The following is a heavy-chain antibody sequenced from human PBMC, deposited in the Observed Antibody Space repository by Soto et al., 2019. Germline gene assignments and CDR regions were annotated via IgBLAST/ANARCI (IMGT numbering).Heavy chain of an antibody. V-gene: IGHV1-2*02. CDR2: INPNSGGT. CDR3: ARDGRRATLRYFDWLCNEY. D-gene: IGHD3-9*01. CDR1: GYTFTGYY. J-gene: IGHJ4*02. Sequence: ASVKVSCKASGYTFTGYYMHWVRQARGQGLEWMGWINPNSGGTNYAQKFQGRVTMTRDTSISTAYMELSRLRSDDTAVYYCARDGRRATLRYFDWLCNEYLGQGTLVIVSS.